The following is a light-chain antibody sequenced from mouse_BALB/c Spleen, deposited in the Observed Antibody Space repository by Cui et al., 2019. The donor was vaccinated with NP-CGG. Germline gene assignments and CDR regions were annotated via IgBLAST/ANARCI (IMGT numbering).Light chain of an antibody. Sequence: QAVETHDSALTTSPVETVTITCRSSTGAVTTSNYANWVQEKPDHLFTGLIGGTNNRAPGVPARFSGSLIGDKAALTITGAQTEDEAIYFCALWYSNHWVFGGGTKLTVL. J-gene: IGLJ1*01. CDR1: TGAVTTSNY. CDR2: GTN. V-gene: IGLV1*01. CDR3: ALWYSNHWV.